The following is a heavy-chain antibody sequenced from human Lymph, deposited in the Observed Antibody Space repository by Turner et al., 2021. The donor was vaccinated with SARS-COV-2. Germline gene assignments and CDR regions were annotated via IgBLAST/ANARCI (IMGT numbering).Heavy chain of an antibody. D-gene: IGHD5-18*01. CDR1: GFTFSTYW. CDR2: IKQDGSEK. J-gene: IGHJ4*02. CDR3: AREDTVMVYDY. Sequence: EVQLVESGGGLVQPGGSLRLSCAASGFTFSTYWMRWVRQAPGKGREWVANIKQDGSEKYYVDSVKGRFTISRDNAKNSLYLQMNSLRAEDTAVYYCAREDTVMVYDYWGQGTLVTVSS. V-gene: IGHV3-7*03.